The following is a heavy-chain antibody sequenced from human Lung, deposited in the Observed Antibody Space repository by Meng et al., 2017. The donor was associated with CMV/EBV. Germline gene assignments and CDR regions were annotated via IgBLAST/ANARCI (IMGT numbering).Heavy chain of an antibody. CDR3: ASFPPPGKQWLVTDY. D-gene: IGHD6-19*01. V-gene: IGHV4-4*02. Sequence: EEPGPGLVKPSGTPSPTCAVSGGSISSSNWWSWVRQPPGKGLEWIGEIYHSGSTNYNPSLKSRVTISVDKSKNQFSLKLSSVTAADTAVYYCASFPPPGKQWLVTDYWGQGTLVTVSS. J-gene: IGHJ4*02. CDR2: IYHSGST. CDR1: GGSISSSNW.